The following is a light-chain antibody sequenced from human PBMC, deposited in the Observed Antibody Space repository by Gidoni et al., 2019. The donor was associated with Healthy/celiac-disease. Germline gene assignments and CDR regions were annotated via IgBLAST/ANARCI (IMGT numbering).Light chain of an antibody. J-gene: IGKJ2*01. CDR2: AAS. CDR1: QGISSN. Sequence: AIRVTQSPSSLSASTGDRVTITCRASQGISSNLAWYQQKPGKAPQLLIYAASTLQSGVPSRFSGSGSGTDFTLTISCLQSEDFATYYCQQYYSYPYTFXQXTKLEIK. V-gene: IGKV1-8*01. CDR3: QQYYSYPYT.